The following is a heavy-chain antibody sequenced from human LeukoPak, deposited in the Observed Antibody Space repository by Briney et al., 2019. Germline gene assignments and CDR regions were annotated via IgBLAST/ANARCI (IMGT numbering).Heavy chain of an antibody. Sequence: PSETLSLTCTVSGGSISSGGYSWSWIRQPPGKGLEWIGEINHSGSTNYNPSLKSRVTISVDTSKNQFSLKLSSVTAADTAVYYCARDQDKDVLLWFSARAEAFDIWGQGTMVTVSS. CDR2: INHSGST. CDR3: ARDQDKDVLLWFSARAEAFDI. J-gene: IGHJ3*02. D-gene: IGHD3-10*01. CDR1: GGSISSGGYS. V-gene: IGHV4-39*07.